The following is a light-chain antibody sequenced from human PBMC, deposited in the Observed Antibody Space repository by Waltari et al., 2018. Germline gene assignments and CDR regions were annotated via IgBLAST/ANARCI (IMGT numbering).Light chain of an antibody. CDR2: KAS. V-gene: IGKV1-5*03. CDR3: QQYNDDPRT. Sequence: DIQMTQSPSTLSASVGDRVTITCRAIQSVSNWLAWYQQNPGKSHNLLIYKASSLESGVPSRFSGSGSGTEFTLTISSLQPDDFATYYCQQYNDDPRTFGQGTEVEFK. CDR1: QSVSNW. J-gene: IGKJ1*01.